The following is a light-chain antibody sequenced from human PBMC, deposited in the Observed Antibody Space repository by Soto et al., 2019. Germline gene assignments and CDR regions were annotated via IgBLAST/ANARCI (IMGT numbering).Light chain of an antibody. CDR3: QQRNDWVT. J-gene: IGKJ4*02. CDR1: QSIRNY. V-gene: IGKV3-11*01. Sequence: EIVLTQSPATLSLSPGERATLSCRASQSIRNYLAWYQQKPGQAPRLLIYDASNRATGIPPRFSVSGSGTDFILTISSLEPEDSGVYYCQQRNDWVTFGGGTKVEIK. CDR2: DAS.